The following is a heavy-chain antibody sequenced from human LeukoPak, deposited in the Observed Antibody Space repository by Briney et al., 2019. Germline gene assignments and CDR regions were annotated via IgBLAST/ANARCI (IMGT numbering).Heavy chain of an antibody. Sequence: GGSLRLSCAASGFTFSSYDMTWVRQAPGKGLEWVSYISGGGSAIYYADSVKGRFTISRDNSKNTVYLQMNSLTAEDTAVYYCARESSGGFDNWAQGTLVTVSS. CDR1: GFTFSSYD. CDR2: ISGGGSAI. J-gene: IGHJ4*02. D-gene: IGHD3-3*01. V-gene: IGHV3-48*01. CDR3: ARESSGGFDN.